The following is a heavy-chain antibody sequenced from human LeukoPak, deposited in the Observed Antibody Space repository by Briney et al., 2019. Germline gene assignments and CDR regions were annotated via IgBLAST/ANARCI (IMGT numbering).Heavy chain of an antibody. CDR1: GFSFSSYS. Sequence: GGSLRLSCAASGFSFSSYSMNWVRQAPGKGLEWVSSISSSSSYIHDADSVKGRFTISRDNSKNTLYLQMNSLRAEDTAVYYCAKPSDYDILTGSDYWGQGTLVTVSS. CDR2: ISSSSSYI. D-gene: IGHD3-9*01. V-gene: IGHV3-21*01. CDR3: AKPSDYDILTGSDY. J-gene: IGHJ4*02.